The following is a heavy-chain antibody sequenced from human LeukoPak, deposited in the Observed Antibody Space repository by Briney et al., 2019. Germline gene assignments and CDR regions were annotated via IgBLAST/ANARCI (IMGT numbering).Heavy chain of an antibody. J-gene: IGHJ6*03. CDR1: GYTFTGYY. V-gene: IGHV1-2*02. CDR3: ARGYSSGRRLYYYYYYMDV. Sequence: EASVKVSCKASGYTFTGYYMHWVRQAPGQGLEWMGWINPNSGGTNYAQKFQGRVTMTRDASISTAYMELSRLRSDDTAVYYCARGYSSGRRLYYYYYYMDVWGKGTTVTISS. CDR2: INPNSGGT. D-gene: IGHD6-19*01.